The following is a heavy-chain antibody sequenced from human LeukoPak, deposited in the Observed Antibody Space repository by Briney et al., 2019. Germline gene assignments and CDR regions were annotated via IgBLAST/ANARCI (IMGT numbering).Heavy chain of an antibody. CDR1: GGSISSSNW. V-gene: IGHV4-4*02. CDR2: IYHSGST. CDR3: ARPDYHSSGYHYGPFDY. D-gene: IGHD3-22*01. J-gene: IGHJ4*02. Sequence: SETLSLTCAVSGGSISSSNWWSWVRQPPGKGLEWIGEIYHSGSTNYNPSLKSRVTISVDKSKNQFSLKLSSVTAADTAVYYCARPDYHSSGYHYGPFDYWGQGTLVTVSS.